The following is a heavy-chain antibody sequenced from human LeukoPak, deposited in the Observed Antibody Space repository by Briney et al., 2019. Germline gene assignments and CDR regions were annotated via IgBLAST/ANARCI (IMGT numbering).Heavy chain of an antibody. D-gene: IGHD6-19*01. CDR1: GYTFNHHG. CDR2: ISCYNGDT. J-gene: IGHJ4*02. CDR3: ARDPSNTSGFYAYFDF. V-gene: IGHV1-18*01. Sequence: ASVKVSCKGSGYTFNHHGISWVRQAPGQGLEWMGWISCYNGDTHYAQKFQGRVTMTTDTSTATAYMEMRSLGSDDTAIYYCARDPSNTSGFYAYFDFWGQGTLATVSS.